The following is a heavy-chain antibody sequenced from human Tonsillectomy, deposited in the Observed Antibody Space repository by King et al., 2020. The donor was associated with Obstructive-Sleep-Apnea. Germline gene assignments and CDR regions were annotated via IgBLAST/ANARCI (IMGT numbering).Heavy chain of an antibody. CDR1: GFSLSTSGVG. CDR2: IYWNDDK. J-gene: IGHJ4*02. V-gene: IGHV2-5*01. D-gene: IGHD3-9*01. Sequence: ITLKESGPTLVKPTQTLTLTCTFSGFSLSTSGVGVGWIRQPPGKALEWLALIYWNDDKRYSPSLKSRLTITKDTSKNQVVLTITNMDPVDTATYYCAPPGVYYDILAGYYSPSSVDDWGQGTLVTVSS. CDR3: APPGVYYDILAGYYSPSSVDD.